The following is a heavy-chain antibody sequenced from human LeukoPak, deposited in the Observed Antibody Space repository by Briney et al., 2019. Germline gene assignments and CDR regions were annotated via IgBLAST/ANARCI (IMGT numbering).Heavy chain of an antibody. D-gene: IGHD7-27*01. Sequence: GGSLRLSCAASGFTFRSYAMSWVRQAPGKGLEWVSSISAGGDRANFADSVKGRFTVSRDNSKNTLYLQMNSPRVEDTALYYCAKDPHNWGYIYFDYWGQGTLVTVSS. V-gene: IGHV3-23*01. CDR1: GFTFRSYA. CDR2: ISAGGDRA. CDR3: AKDPHNWGYIYFDY. J-gene: IGHJ4*02.